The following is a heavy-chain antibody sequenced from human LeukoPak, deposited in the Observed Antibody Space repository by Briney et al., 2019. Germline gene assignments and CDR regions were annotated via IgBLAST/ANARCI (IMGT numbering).Heavy chain of an antibody. D-gene: IGHD2-21*01. V-gene: IGHV4-4*07. CDR2: IYTSGST. CDR1: GGSISSYY. J-gene: IGHJ2*01. Sequence: PSETLSLTCTVSGGSISSYYWSWIRQPAGKGLEWIGRIYTSGSTNYNPSLKSRVTISVDTSKNQFSLKLSSVTAADTAVYYCARPCGGDCYPYWYFDLWGRGTLVTVSS. CDR3: ARPCGGDCYPYWYFDL.